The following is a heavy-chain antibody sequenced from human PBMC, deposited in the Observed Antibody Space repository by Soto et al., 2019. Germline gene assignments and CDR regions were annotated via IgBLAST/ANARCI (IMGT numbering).Heavy chain of an antibody. CDR2: ISYDGSNK. D-gene: IGHD5-12*01. CDR3: AIGYSGYDSPFDY. CDR1: GFTFSSYA. J-gene: IGHJ4*02. Sequence: GGSLRLSCAASGFTFSSYAMHWVRQAPGKGLEWVAVISYDGSNKYYADSVKGRFTISRDNSQKILFLQMNSLRVEDTAVYYCAIGYSGYDSPFDYWGQGTLVTVSS. V-gene: IGHV3-30-3*01.